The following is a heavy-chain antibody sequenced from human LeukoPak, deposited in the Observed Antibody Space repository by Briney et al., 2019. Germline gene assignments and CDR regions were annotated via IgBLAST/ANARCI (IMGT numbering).Heavy chain of an antibody. Sequence: GGSLRLSCAASGFSFSDYSIHWVRQAPGKGLEWVAFIRYAGNQEYYTDPVKGRFTISRDNSQNTVYLQMNSLRPKDTAVSYCAKASIYGLQYFDYWGQGTLVTVSS. CDR1: GFSFSDYS. CDR3: AKASIYGLQYFDY. J-gene: IGHJ4*02. CDR2: IRYAGNQE. V-gene: IGHV3-30*02. D-gene: IGHD3-10*01.